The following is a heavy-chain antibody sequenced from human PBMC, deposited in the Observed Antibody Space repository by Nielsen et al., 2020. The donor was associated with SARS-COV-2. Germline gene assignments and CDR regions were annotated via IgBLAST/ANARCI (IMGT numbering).Heavy chain of an antibody. J-gene: IGHJ4*01. D-gene: IGHD2-2*01. Sequence: GESLKIYCAASGFTFSSYAMHWVRQPPGKGLEWMTIISYDGSEHSADSVQGRFTISRHNSKNTLYLHMNILKPEDTAVYYCARETLDHTSSFVDQWGRGTLVIVSS. CDR3: ARETLDHTSSFVDQ. V-gene: IGHV3-30*01. CDR2: ISYDGSE. CDR1: GFTFSSYA.